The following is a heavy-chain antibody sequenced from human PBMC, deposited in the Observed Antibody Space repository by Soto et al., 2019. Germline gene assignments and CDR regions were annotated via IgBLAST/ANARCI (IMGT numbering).Heavy chain of an antibody. J-gene: IGHJ4*02. CDR1: GFTFRNFG. CDR2: ISYDGTNK. V-gene: IGHV3-30*18. D-gene: IGHD2-21*02. CDR3: AKAVPPFVVVTASDY. Sequence: GSLRLSCAASGFTFRNFGMHWVRQAPGKGLGWVAVISYDGTNKYYADSVKGRFTISRDNSKNTLYLQINSLRAEDTAVYYCAKAVPPFVVVTASDYWGQGTLVTVSS.